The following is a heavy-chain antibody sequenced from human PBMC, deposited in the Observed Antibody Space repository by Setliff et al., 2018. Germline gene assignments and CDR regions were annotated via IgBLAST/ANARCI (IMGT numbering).Heavy chain of an antibody. D-gene: IGHD3-9*01. V-gene: IGHV1-2*02. CDR2: INPNRGGR. CDR1: GYIFRDYY. J-gene: IGHJ3*01. Sequence: ASVKVSCKASGYIFRDYYIHWVRQAPGQGLEWMGWINPNRGGREYAEAFQGRVTMTGDTSIRTAFMELSGLTTDDTAVYYCAGPFDVGPYPRPIDGLDLWGQGTRVTVSS. CDR3: AGPFDVGPYPRPIDGLDL.